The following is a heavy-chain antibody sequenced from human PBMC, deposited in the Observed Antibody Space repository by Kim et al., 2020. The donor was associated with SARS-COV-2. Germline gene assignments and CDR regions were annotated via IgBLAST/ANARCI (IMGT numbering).Heavy chain of an antibody. D-gene: IGHD6-13*01. J-gene: IGHJ3*01. CDR1: GFTFSTYA. Sequence: GGSLRLSCAASGFTFSTYAMYWVRQAPGKGLEWVAVIRSDGNNKDHADSVKGRFIISRDNSKNTVYLQMNSLTMEDTSVYYCARGGGHSSSWYDACDVGGEGTGVTVS. CDR3: ARGGGHSSSWYDACDV. CDR2: IRSDGNNK. V-gene: IGHV3-30*04.